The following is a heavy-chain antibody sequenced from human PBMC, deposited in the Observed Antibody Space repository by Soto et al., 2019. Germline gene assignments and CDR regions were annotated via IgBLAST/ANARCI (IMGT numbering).Heavy chain of an antibody. CDR2: INHSGST. D-gene: IGHD6-19*01. J-gene: IGHJ4*02. CDR1: GGSFSGYY. V-gene: IGHV4-34*01. Sequence: SETLSLSCAVYGGSFSGYYWSWIRQPPGKGLEWIGEINHSGSTNYNPSLKSRVTISVDTSKNQFSLKLSSVTAADTAVYYCARGKAGRFTPNKFDYWGQGTLVTVSS. CDR3: ARGKAGRFTPNKFDY.